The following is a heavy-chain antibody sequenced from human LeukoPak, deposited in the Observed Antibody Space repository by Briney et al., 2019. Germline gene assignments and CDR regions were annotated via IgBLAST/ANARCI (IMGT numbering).Heavy chain of an antibody. J-gene: IGHJ2*01. Sequence: SETLSLTCTVSGGSISSSSYYWGWIRQPPGKGLEWIGSIYYSGSTYYNPSLKSRVTISVDTSKNQFSLKLSSVTAADTAVYYCAGDRRQWLAQRIWYFDLWGRGTLVTVSS. V-gene: IGHV4-39*07. CDR3: AGDRRQWLAQRIWYFDL. CDR1: GGSISSSSYY. D-gene: IGHD6-19*01. CDR2: IYYSGST.